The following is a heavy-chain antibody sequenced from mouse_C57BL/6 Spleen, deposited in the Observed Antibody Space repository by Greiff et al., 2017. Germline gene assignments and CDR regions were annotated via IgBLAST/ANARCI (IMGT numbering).Heavy chain of an antibody. J-gene: IGHJ4*01. CDR1: GYTFTSYW. CDR2: IDPSDSYT. V-gene: IGHV1-69*01. Sequence: QVQLQQPGAELVMPGASVKLSCKASGYTFTSYWMHWVKQRPGQGLEWIGEIDPSDSYTNYNQKFKGKSTLTVDKSSSTAYMQLCSLTSEDSAVYYCARYRDEYAMDYWGQGTSVTVSS. CDR3: ARYRDEYAMDY. D-gene: IGHD3-3*01.